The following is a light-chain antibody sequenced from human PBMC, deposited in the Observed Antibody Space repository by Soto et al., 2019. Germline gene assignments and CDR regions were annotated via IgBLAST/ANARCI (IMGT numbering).Light chain of an antibody. V-gene: IGKV3D-20*02. Sequence: EIVLTQSPGTLSLTPGERATLSCRASQSVSATYLAWYQQKPGQAPRLLIYAASSRATGVPDRFSGSGSGTDFTLTISSLEPEDFAVYYCQQRSNWPPITFGQGRLLEI. CDR1: QSVSATY. CDR2: AAS. CDR3: QQRSNWPPIT. J-gene: IGKJ5*01.